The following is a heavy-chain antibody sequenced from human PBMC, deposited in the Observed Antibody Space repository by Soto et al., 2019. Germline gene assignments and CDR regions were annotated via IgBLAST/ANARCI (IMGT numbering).Heavy chain of an antibody. J-gene: IGHJ4*02. CDR1: GFTFSTYW. Sequence: EVQLVESGGGLVQPGGSLRLSCAASGFTFSTYWMHWVRQAPGKGLVWVSRIKSDGSITSYADSVKGRFTISRDNAKSTLYLQMNSLRADDTAVYYCTKDLNEYSRGWGDYGGQGIWVTVSS. V-gene: IGHV3-74*01. D-gene: IGHD6-19*01. CDR3: TKDLNEYSRGWGDY. CDR2: IKSDGSIT.